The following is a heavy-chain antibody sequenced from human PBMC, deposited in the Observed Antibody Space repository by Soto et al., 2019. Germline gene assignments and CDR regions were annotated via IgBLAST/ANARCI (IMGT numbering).Heavy chain of an antibody. CDR3: ARGKYDFWSGTSTDYYYGMDV. J-gene: IGHJ6*02. D-gene: IGHD3-3*01. CDR2: ISSSGSTI. CDR1: GFTFSDYY. V-gene: IGHV3-11*01. Sequence: GGSLRLSCAASGFTFSDYYMSWIRQAPGKGLEWVSYISSSGSTIYYADSVKGRFTISRDNAKNSLYLQMNSLRAEDTAVYYCARGKYDFWSGTSTDYYYGMDVWGQGTTVTVSS.